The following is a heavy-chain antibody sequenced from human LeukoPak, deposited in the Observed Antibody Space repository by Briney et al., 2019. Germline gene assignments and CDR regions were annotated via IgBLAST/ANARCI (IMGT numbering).Heavy chain of an antibody. CDR1: GGTFSSYA. J-gene: IGHJ6*03. CDR3: ARQGGRRQYYYYYYMDV. D-gene: IGHD1-26*01. CDR2: IIPIFGTA. V-gene: IGHV1-69*06. Sequence: GASVKVSCKASGGTFSSYAISWVRQAPGQGLEWMGGIIPIFGTANYAQKFQGRVTITADKSTSTAYMELSSLRSEDTAVYYCARQGGRRQYYYYYYMDVWGKGTTVTVSS.